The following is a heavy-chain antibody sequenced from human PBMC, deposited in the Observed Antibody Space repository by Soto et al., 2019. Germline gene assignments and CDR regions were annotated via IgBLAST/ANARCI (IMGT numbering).Heavy chain of an antibody. V-gene: IGHV3-48*01. J-gene: IGHJ3*02. CDR2: IISSGTSI. CDR1: GFTFSNYG. Sequence: EVQLVESGGDLAQPGGSLRLSCAASGFTFSNYGMNWVRQAPGKGLDWVSFIISSGTSILYADSVKGRFTVSRDNANNLLYLQMNSLRAEDTAVYYCARGQADGRHALDIWGQGTMVSVSP. CDR3: ARGQADGRHALDI. D-gene: IGHD4-17*01.